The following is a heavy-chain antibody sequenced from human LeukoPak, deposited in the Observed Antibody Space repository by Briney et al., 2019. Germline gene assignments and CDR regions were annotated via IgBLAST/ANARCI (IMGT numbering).Heavy chain of an antibody. J-gene: IGHJ4*02. V-gene: IGHV4-31*02. CDR3: ARVLRITMIVWD. D-gene: IGHD3-22*01. Sequence: LRLSCAASGFTFSSYSMNWIRQHPGKGLEWIGYIYYSGSTYYNPSLKSRVTISVDTSKNQFSLKLSSVTAADTAVYYCARVLRITMIVWDWGQGTLVTVSS. CDR1: GFTFSSYS. CDR2: IYYSGST.